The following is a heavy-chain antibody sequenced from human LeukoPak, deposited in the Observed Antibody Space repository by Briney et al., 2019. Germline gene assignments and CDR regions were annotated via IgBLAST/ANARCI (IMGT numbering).Heavy chain of an antibody. CDR2: ISGSGGST. D-gene: IGHD3-22*01. CDR1: GFTFSSYA. V-gene: IGHV3-23*01. J-gene: IGHJ4*02. Sequence: HPGGSLRLSCAASGFTFSSYAMSWVRQAPGKGLEWVSAISGSGGSTYYADSVKGRFTISRDNSKNTLYLQMNSLRAEDTAVYYCAKGDPGLYYYDSSGYIFDYWGQGTLVTVSS. CDR3: AKGDPGLYYYDSSGYIFDY.